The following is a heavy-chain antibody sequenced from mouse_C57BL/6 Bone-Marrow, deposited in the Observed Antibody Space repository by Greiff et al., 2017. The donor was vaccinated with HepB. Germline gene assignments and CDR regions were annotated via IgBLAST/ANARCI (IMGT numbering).Heavy chain of an antibody. Sequence: QVQLQQPGAELVRPGTSVKLSCKASGYTFTSYWMHWVKQRPGQGLEWIGVIDPSDSYTNYNQKFKGKATLTVDTSSSTAYMQLSSLTSEDSAVYYSARGGYYGNYGYYAMDYWGQGTSVTVSS. J-gene: IGHJ4*01. D-gene: IGHD2-1*01. CDR1: GYTFTSYW. CDR2: IDPSDSYT. V-gene: IGHV1-59*01. CDR3: ARGGYYGNYGYYAMDY.